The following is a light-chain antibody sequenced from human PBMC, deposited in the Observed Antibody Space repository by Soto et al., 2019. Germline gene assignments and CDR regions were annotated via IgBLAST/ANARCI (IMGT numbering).Light chain of an antibody. V-gene: IGKV1-39*01. Sequence: DIQMTQSPPSLSASVGDRVTITCRASQSISIYLNWYQQKPGKAPKLLIYAASRLQSGVPSRFSGSGSGTDFTLTISSLQPEDFATYYCQQSSTTPWTFGQGTKVEIK. CDR3: QQSSTTPWT. CDR1: QSISIY. J-gene: IGKJ1*01. CDR2: AAS.